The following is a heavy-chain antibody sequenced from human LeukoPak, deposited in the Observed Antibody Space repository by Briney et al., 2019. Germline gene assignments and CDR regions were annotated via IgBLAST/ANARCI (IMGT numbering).Heavy chain of an antibody. J-gene: IGHJ4*02. CDR2: ISSSSSYI. CDR3: ARWGYSSGWPFDY. Sequence: GGSLRLSCAASGFTFSSYSMNWVRQAPGKGLEWVSSISSSSSYIYYADSVKGRFTISGDNAKNSLYLQMNSLRAEDTAVYYCARWGYSSGWPFDYWGQGTLVTVSS. D-gene: IGHD6-19*01. CDR1: GFTFSSYS. V-gene: IGHV3-21*01.